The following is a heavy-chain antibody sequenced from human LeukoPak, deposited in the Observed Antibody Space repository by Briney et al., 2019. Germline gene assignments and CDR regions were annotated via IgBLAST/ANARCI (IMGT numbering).Heavy chain of an antibody. CDR2: IFHIFGKE. J-gene: IGHJ4*02. CDR3: ARDALSYGATVFHFDC. V-gene: IGHV1-69*05. D-gene: IGHD4/OR15-4a*01. Sequence: SVTVTLKCSGCTFSSYPIGWVRPAPGQGLAWMGGIFHIFGKENYAQKCQGRITITTDKSTSTAYMELSSLRSEDTAVYYCARDALSYGATVFHFDCWGQGTLVTVSS. CDR1: GCTFSSYP.